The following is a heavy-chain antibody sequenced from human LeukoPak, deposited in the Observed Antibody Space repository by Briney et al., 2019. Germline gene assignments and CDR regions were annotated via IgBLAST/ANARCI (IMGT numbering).Heavy chain of an antibody. V-gene: IGHV3-64D*06. CDR1: GFTFSGHF. D-gene: IGHD1-26*01. J-gene: IGHJ4*02. CDR2: ISINGDKT. CDR3: IKDRIGTWSFDH. Sequence: GGSLRLSCSASGFTFSGHFMHWVRQAPGKGLEYVSSISINGDKTYYAESVKGRFTISRDNSKNTLYLQLSSPRVEDMAVYYCIKDRIGTWSFDHWGQGTLLTVSS.